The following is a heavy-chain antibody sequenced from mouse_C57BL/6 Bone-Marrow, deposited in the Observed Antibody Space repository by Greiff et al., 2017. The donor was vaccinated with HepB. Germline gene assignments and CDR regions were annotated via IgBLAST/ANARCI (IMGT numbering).Heavy chain of an antibody. CDR2: IDPENGDT. CDR1: GFNIKDDY. J-gene: IGHJ4*01. D-gene: IGHD2-3*01. Sequence: EVQLQQSGAELVRPGASVKLSCTASGFNIKDDYMHWVKQRPEQGLEWIGWIDPENGDTEYASKFQGKATITADTSSNTAYLQLSSLTSEDTAVYYSTTSGYYMDYWGQGTSVTVSS. CDR3: TTSGYYMDY. V-gene: IGHV14-4*01.